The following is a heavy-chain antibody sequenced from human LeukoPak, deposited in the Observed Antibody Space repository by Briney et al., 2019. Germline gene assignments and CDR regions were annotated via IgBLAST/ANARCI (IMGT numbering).Heavy chain of an antibody. J-gene: IGHJ4*02. Sequence: ASVKVSCKASGYTFTSYGISWVRHAPGQGLEWMGWISAYNGNTNYAQKLQGRVTMTTDTSTSTAYMELRSLRSDDTAVYYCARDPQSTVVVVAANFDYWGQGTLVTVSS. V-gene: IGHV1-18*01. CDR3: ARDPQSTVVVVAANFDY. D-gene: IGHD2-15*01. CDR2: ISAYNGNT. CDR1: GYTFTSYG.